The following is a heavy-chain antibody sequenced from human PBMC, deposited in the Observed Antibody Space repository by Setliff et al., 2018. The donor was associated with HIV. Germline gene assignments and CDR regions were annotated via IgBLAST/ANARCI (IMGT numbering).Heavy chain of an antibody. J-gene: IGHJ5*02. CDR3: ARALDDILPGMTRKWFDT. Sequence: SVKVSCKASGGTFSSYTINWVRQAPGQGLEWMGRIIPILGTANYAQKFQGRVTITAENSTSTVYMELSSLRSEDTAVYYCARALDDILPGMTRKWFDTWGQGTLVTVSS. D-gene: IGHD3-9*01. CDR1: GGTFSSYT. V-gene: IGHV1-69*08. CDR2: IIPILGTA.